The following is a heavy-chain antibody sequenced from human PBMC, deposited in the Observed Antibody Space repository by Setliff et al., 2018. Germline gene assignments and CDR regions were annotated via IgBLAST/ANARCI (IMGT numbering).Heavy chain of an antibody. CDR1: GGSFSGYY. D-gene: IGHD3-3*01. V-gene: IGHV4-34*01. CDR2: INHSGST. Sequence: KLSETLSLTCAVYGGSFSGYYWSWIRQPPGKGLEWIGEINHSGSTNYNPSLKSRVTISVDTSKNQFSLKLSSVTAADTAVYYCARRYNFWSGYLDHWGQGTLVTVSS. CDR3: ARRYNFWSGYLDH. J-gene: IGHJ4*02.